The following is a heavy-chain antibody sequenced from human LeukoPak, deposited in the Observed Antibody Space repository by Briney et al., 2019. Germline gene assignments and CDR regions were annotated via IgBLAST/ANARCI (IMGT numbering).Heavy chain of an antibody. D-gene: IGHD3-10*01. CDR2: INHSGST. V-gene: IGHV4-34*01. J-gene: IGHJ4*02. Sequence: PSETLSLTCAVYGGSFSGYYWSWIRQPPGKGLEWIGEINHSGSTNYNPSLKSRVTISVDTSKNQFSLKLSSVTAADTAVYYCARVIKYGSGSYYNSGAPCFDYWGQGTLVTVSS. CDR1: GGSFSGYY. CDR3: ARVIKYGSGSYYNSGAPCFDY.